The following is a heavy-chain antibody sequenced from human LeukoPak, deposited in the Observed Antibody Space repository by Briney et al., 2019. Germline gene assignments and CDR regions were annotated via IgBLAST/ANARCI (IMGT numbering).Heavy chain of an antibody. CDR3: ARDRSWY. Sequence: GGSLRLSCAASGFSFSNFNMIWVRQAPGKGLEWISYISSGSSTIYFADSVKGRFTISRDNAKNSLYLQMNSLRAEDTAVYYCARDRSWYWGQGTLVTASS. V-gene: IGHV3-48*01. CDR2: ISSGSSTI. CDR1: GFSFSNFN. J-gene: IGHJ4*02.